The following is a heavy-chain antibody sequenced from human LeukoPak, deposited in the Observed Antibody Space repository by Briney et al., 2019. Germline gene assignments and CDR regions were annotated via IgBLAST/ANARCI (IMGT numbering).Heavy chain of an antibody. J-gene: IGHJ1*01. V-gene: IGHV1-2*02. Sequence: ASVKVSCKASGYTFTYYYIHWVRQAPGQGLEWMGWINANSGDTNYAQKFQGRVTMTRDTSISTAYMELSRLRSDDTAVYYCAREPPPDSGAMFQHWGQGTLVTVSS. CDR1: GYTFTYYY. CDR2: INANSGDT. CDR3: AREPPPDSGAMFQH. D-gene: IGHD2-2*01.